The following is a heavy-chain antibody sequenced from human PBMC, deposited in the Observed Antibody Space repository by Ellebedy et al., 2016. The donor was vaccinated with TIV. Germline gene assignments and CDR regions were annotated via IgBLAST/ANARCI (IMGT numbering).Heavy chain of an antibody. V-gene: IGHV3-7*01. D-gene: IGHD4-17*01. Sequence: GGSLRLSCAASAFSFSSYWMTWVRQAPGKGLEWVANIRQDGSEKYYVDSVTGRFTISRDNAKNSLYLQMNSLRAEETAVYYCATDGSYGDYLSPTHAFVMWGQGTLVTVSA. CDR1: AFSFSSYW. CDR2: IRQDGSEK. J-gene: IGHJ3*02. CDR3: ATDGSYGDYLSPTHAFVM.